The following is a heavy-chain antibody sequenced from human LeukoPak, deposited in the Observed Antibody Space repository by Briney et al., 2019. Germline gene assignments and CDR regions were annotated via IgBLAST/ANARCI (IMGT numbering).Heavy chain of an antibody. CDR2: INHSGST. CDR1: GGSFSGYY. V-gene: IGHV4-34*01. J-gene: IGHJ5*02. Sequence: SETLSLTCAVYGGSFSGYYWSWIRQPPGKGLEWIGEINHSGSTNYNPSLKSRVTISVDTSKNQFSLKLSSVTAADTAVYYCARLGYYDYVWGSPNWFDPWGQGTLVTVSS. D-gene: IGHD3-16*01. CDR3: ARLGYYDYVWGSPNWFDP.